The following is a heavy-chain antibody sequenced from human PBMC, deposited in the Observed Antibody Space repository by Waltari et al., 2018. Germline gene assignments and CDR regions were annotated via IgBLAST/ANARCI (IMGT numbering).Heavy chain of an antibody. CDR1: GGTFSSYA. J-gene: IGHJ6*02. CDR2: IIPSFGTA. Sequence: QVQLVQSGAEVKKPGSSVKVSCKASGGTFSSYAISWVRQAPGQGLEWMGGIIPSFGTANYAQKFQGRVTITTDESTSTAYMELSSLRSEDTAVYYCAMVVVIDPYYYYGMDVWGQGTTVTVSS. V-gene: IGHV1-69*05. CDR3: AMVVVIDPYYYYGMDV. D-gene: IGHD2-21*01.